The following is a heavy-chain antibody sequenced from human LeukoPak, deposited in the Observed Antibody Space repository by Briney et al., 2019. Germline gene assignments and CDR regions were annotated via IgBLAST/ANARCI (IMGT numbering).Heavy chain of an antibody. CDR1: GDSVSSSSAA. CDR2: TYYRSKWYN. Sequence: SQTLSLTCAISGDSVSSSSAAWNWIRQSPSRGLEWLGRTYYRSKWYNDYAVSVKSRIAINPDTSKNQFSLQLSSVTPEDRAVYYCARAGGGRGSGSHIWGQGTMVTVSS. CDR3: ARAGGGRGSGSHI. J-gene: IGHJ3*02. V-gene: IGHV6-1*01. D-gene: IGHD2-15*01.